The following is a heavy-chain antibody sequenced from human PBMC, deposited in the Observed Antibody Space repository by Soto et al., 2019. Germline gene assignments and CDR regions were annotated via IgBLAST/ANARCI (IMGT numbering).Heavy chain of an antibody. Sequence: PGGSLRLSCSASGFTFSIYAMHWVRHAPGKGLEYVSAISSNGGSTYYADSVKGRVTITRDTSASTAYMELSSLRSEDTAVYYCARGNIYCTNGVCYTYYYYGMDVWGQGTTVTVSS. CDR3: ARGNIYCTNGVCYTYYYYGMDV. V-gene: IGHV3-64*04. CDR2: ISSNGGST. D-gene: IGHD2-8*01. CDR1: GFTFSIYA. J-gene: IGHJ6*02.